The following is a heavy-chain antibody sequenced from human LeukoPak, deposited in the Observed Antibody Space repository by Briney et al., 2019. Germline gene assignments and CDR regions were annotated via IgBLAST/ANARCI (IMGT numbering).Heavy chain of an antibody. Sequence: GGSLRLSCAASGFTVSNNYMSWVRQAPGKGLEWVSVIYSGGSTYYADSVKGRFTISRDNSKNTLYLQMNSLRAEDTAVYYCATLPAGGKYPSWGQGTPVTVSS. CDR2: IYSGGST. J-gene: IGHJ4*02. V-gene: IGHV3-66*02. CDR3: ATLPAGGKYPS. CDR1: GFTVSNNY. D-gene: IGHD1-26*01.